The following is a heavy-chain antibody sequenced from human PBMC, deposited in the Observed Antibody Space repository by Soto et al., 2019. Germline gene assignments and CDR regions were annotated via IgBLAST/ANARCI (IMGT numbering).Heavy chain of an antibody. CDR3: AKADGEQWLIPHLDN. CDR2: ISCCGGST. J-gene: IGHJ1*01. Sequence: PGGSLRLSCEASGFNFKKFAMGWVRQAPGEGLEWVSGISCCGGSTFYADSVKGRFSLARDDSKNTLSLQLNSLRVEDTAYYYCAKADGEQWLIPHLDNWGQGTQVTVSS. V-gene: IGHV3-23*01. D-gene: IGHD6-19*01. CDR1: GFNFKKFA.